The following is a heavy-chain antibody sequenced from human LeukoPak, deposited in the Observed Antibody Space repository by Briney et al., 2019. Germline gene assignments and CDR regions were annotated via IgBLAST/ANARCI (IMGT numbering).Heavy chain of an antibody. J-gene: IGHJ4*02. CDR1: GFTFDSYA. Sequence: GGSLRLSCTASGFTFDSYAMSWVRQAPGKGLEWVAVIWYDGTNKYYADSVKGRFTISRDNSKNTLYLQMNTLRAEDTAVYYCARDRSPGGYPDYWGQGILVTVSS. V-gene: IGHV3-33*08. D-gene: IGHD1-26*01. CDR3: ARDRSPGGYPDY. CDR2: IWYDGTNK.